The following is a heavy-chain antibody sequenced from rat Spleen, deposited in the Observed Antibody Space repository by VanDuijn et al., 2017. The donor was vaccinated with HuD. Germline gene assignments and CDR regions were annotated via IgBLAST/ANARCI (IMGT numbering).Heavy chain of an antibody. Sequence: EVQLVESGGGLVQPGRSLKLSCAASGFTFSDYYMAWVRQAPKKGLEWVASISYEGSSSYYGDSVKGRFTISRDNAKSTLYLQMNSLRSEDTATYYCARHPIMAIKGWFAYWGQGTLVTVSS. J-gene: IGHJ3*01. D-gene: IGHD1-12*01. CDR2: ISYEGSSS. CDR1: GFTFSDYY. V-gene: IGHV5-22*01. CDR3: ARHPIMAIKGWFAY.